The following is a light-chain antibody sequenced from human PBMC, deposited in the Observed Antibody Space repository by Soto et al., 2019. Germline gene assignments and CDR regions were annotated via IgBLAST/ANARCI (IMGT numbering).Light chain of an antibody. J-gene: IGKJ2*01. Sequence: DIQLTQSPSTLSSSVGDRVTITCRASQSITRWVAWYQQKPGKGPKLLFYYASSLDSGVPSRFSGSGSGTEFTLTISSLQPDDFATYYCQQYNHYSTFGQGTKLEIK. CDR1: QSITRW. CDR2: YAS. V-gene: IGKV1-5*01. CDR3: QQYNHYST.